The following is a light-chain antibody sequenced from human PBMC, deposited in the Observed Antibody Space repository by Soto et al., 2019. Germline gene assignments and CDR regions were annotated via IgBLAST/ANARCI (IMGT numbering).Light chain of an antibody. CDR2: DAS. Sequence: EIVLTQSPGTLSLSPGERATLSCRASQSVSSNYLAWYQQKPGQPPRLLISDASSRATGIPDRVSGSGSGTDFTLTIIGLETEDFAVYYCQHYGRSPPSWTCGQGTNVEIK. CDR3: QHYGRSPPSWT. J-gene: IGKJ1*01. V-gene: IGKV3-20*01. CDR1: QSVSSNY.